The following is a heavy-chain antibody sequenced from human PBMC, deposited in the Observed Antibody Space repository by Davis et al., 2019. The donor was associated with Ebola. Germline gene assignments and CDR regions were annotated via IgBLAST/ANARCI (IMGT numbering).Heavy chain of an antibody. CDR2: IYYSGST. Sequence: MPSETLSLTCTVSGGSISSSSYYWGWIRQPPGKGLEWIGSIYYSGSTYYNPSLKSRVTISVDTSKNQFSLKLSSVTAADTAVYYCARGPGIAVAGTSLYYYYGMDVWGQGTTVTVSS. D-gene: IGHD6-19*01. CDR1: GGSISSSSYY. J-gene: IGHJ6*02. V-gene: IGHV4-39*01. CDR3: ARGPGIAVAGTSLYYYYGMDV.